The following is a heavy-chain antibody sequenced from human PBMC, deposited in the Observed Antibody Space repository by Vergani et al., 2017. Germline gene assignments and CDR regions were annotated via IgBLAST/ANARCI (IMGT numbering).Heavy chain of an antibody. CDR1: GGSISRSDDY. D-gene: IGHD1-26*01. V-gene: IGHV4-39*07. CDR2: IYPSGNT. Sequence: QVQLQESGPGLVKPSQTLSLTCTLSGGSISRSDDYWGWIRQPPGKGLEWIATIYPSGNTYYNPSLNSRLTMSVDTSKNQFSLKLNSMTAADTAVYYCARRPTWELGAFDIWGQGTLVTVSS. J-gene: IGHJ3*02. CDR3: ARRPTWELGAFDI.